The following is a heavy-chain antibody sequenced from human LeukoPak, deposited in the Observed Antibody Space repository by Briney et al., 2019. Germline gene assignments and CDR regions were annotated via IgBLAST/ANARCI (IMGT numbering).Heavy chain of an antibody. CDR3: AKLTDS. J-gene: IGHJ5*01. Sequence: GRSLRLSCAASGFTFSSYAMHWVRQAPGKGLEWVAVISYDGSNKYYADSVKGRFTISRDNSKNTLYLQMSSLGADDTAVYYCAKLTDSWGQGTLVSVSS. CDR2: ISYDGSNK. V-gene: IGHV3-30-3*02. CDR1: GFTFSSYA.